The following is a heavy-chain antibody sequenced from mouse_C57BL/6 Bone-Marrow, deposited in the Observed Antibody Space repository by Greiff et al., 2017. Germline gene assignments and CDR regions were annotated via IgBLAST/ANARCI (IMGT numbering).Heavy chain of an antibody. D-gene: IGHD2-4*01. CDR2: INPNNGGT. V-gene: IGHV1-26*01. CDR1: GYTFTDYY. Sequence: VQLQQSGPELVKPGASVKISCKASGYTFTDYYMNWVKQSHGKSLEWLGDINPNNGGTSYNQKIKGKATPTVDKSSSSACMELRSLTSEDSAVYYCARGDDYDRICDASDYWGQGTSVTVSS. J-gene: IGHJ4*01. CDR3: ARGDDYDRICDASDY.